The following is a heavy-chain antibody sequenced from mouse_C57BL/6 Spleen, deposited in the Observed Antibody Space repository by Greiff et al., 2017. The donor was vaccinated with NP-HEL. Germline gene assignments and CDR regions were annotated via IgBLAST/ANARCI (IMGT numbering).Heavy chain of an antibody. V-gene: IGHV7-3*01. CDR3: ARSLDGYYLYYYAMDY. CDR1: GFTFTDYY. J-gene: IGHJ4*01. D-gene: IGHD2-3*01. Sequence: EVQLVESGGGLVQPGGSLSLSCAASGFTFTDYYMSWVRQPPGKALEWLGFIRNKANGYTTEYSASVKGRFTISRDNSQSILYLQMNALRAEDSATYYCARSLDGYYLYYYAMDYWGQGTSVTVSS. CDR2: IRNKANGYTT.